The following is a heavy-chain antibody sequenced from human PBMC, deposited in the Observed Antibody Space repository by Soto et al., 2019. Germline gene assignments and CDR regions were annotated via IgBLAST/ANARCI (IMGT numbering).Heavy chain of an antibody. Sequence: LRLSCAASGITFSKAWMNWVRKAPGKGLEYIGRIRSKTDGGATEYAAPVEGRFTVSRDDSKNTLYLQMSGLKTEDTAVYYCTTTRPGTNVFDNWGQGTLVTVSS. CDR2: IRSKTDGGAT. J-gene: IGHJ3*02. D-gene: IGHD6-13*01. V-gene: IGHV3-15*01. CDR3: TTTRPGTNVFDN. CDR1: GITFSKAW.